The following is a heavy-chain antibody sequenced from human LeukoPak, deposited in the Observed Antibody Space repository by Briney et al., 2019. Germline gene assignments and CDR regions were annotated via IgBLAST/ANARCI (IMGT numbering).Heavy chain of an antibody. CDR1: GFTFSGYS. V-gene: IGHV3-21*01. Sequence: GGSLRLSCAASGFTFSGYSMNWVRQAPGKGLEWVSSISSSSTYIYYADSVKGRFTISRDNAKNSLYLQMNSLRAEDTAVYYCARVREMATRDFDYWGQGTLVTVSS. D-gene: IGHD5-24*01. J-gene: IGHJ4*02. CDR3: ARVREMATRDFDY. CDR2: ISSSSTYI.